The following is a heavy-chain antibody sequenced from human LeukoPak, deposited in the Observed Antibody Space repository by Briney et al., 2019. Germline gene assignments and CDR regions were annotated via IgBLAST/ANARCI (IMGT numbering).Heavy chain of an antibody. CDR3: ARAFYPAYSSYTSV. J-gene: IGHJ6*03. D-gene: IGHD3-3*02. Sequence: SETLSLTCTVSGGSLSPYYWSWIRQPPGKGLEWIGYIYYSGSTNYNPSLKRRVTISVDTSKNQYSLKLSSVTAADTAVYYCARAFYPAYSSYTSVSGKGTTVTAS. CDR1: GGSLSPYY. V-gene: IGHV4-59*01. CDR2: IYYSGST.